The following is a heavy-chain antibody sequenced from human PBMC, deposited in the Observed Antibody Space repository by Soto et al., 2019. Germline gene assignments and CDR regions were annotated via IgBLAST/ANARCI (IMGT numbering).Heavy chain of an antibody. CDR2: IYYSGST. CDR1: GGSISSSSYY. J-gene: IGHJ4*02. V-gene: IGHV4-39*01. CDR3: ARSPHSSYYDSSGYGSSPFDY. Sequence: SETLSLTCTVSGGSISSSSYYWGWIRQPPGKGLEWIGSIYYSGSTYYNPSLKSRVTISVDTSKNQFSLKLSSVTAADTAVYYCARSPHSSYYDSSGYGSSPFDYWGQGTLVTVSS. D-gene: IGHD3-22*01.